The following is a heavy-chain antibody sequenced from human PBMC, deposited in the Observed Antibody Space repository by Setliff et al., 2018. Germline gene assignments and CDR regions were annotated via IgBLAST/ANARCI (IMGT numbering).Heavy chain of an antibody. CDR3: ARDLEHGGDSDY. V-gene: IGHV4-4*07. J-gene: IGHJ4*02. CDR1: GGSISNYY. CDR2: IYIGGSA. Sequence: SETLSLTCTVSGGSISNYYWSWIRQPAGKGLEWIGHIYIGGSANYNPSLKSRVTMSIDASKNQFSLKLNSVTAADMAVYYCARDLEHGGDSDYWGQGTLVTVSS. D-gene: IGHD2-21*02.